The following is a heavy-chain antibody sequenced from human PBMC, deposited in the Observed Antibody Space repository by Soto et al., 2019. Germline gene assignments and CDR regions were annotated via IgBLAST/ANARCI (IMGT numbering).Heavy chain of an antibody. Sequence: PSETLSLTCAVSGGSISSGNWWSWVRQSPRKGLELIGEISHSGNNNHNPSLKSRVTISIDKSKNQFSLKLSSVTAADTAVYYCASSNIAAAGFYYYGMDVWGRGTTVTVS. V-gene: IGHV4-4*02. D-gene: IGHD6-13*01. CDR3: ASSNIAAAGFYYYGMDV. J-gene: IGHJ6*02. CDR1: GGSISSGNW. CDR2: ISHSGNN.